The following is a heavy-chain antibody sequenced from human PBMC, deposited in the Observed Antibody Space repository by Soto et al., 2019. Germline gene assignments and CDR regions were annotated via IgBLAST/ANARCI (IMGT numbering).Heavy chain of an antibody. D-gene: IGHD1-1*01. Sequence: GGSLRLSCEASGFTFINYAMSWVRQSPGKGLEWVSSISDTGGDSYYADSMDGRFTVSRDNSKNTLYPQINSLRAEDTAIYYCVRDLYRSATMPCLDHWGQGALVTVSS. CDR1: GFTFINYA. J-gene: IGHJ4*02. CDR3: VRDLYRSATMPCLDH. V-gene: IGHV3-23*01. CDR2: ISDTGGDS.